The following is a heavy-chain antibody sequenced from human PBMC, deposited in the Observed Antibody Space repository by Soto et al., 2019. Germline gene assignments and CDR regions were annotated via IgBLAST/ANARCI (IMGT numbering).Heavy chain of an antibody. Sequence: WGSLSLSCAASGFSFSSLAMSWVRQAPGKGLEWVSSISGRGVDTLYADSVNGRFTISRDNSRNTLYLQVNRLRAEDTAVYYCAKDKPDLTLFDYWGQGTLVTVSS. V-gene: IGHV3-23*01. CDR3: AKDKPDLTLFDY. J-gene: IGHJ4*02. CDR2: ISGRGVDT. CDR1: GFSFSSLA.